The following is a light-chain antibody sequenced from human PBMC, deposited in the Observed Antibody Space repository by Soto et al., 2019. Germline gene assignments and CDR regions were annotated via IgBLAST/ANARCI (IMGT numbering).Light chain of an antibody. J-gene: IGLJ3*02. V-gene: IGLV2-8*01. CDR2: EVS. CDR3: SSYADSNNLV. CDR1: SSDVGGYNY. Sequence: QSALTQPPSASGSPGQSVTISCTGTSSDVGGYNYVSWYQQHPGKAPKLMIYEVSKRPSGVPDRFSGSKSGNTASLTVSGLQAEDEADYYCSSYADSNNLVFGEGTKLTVL.